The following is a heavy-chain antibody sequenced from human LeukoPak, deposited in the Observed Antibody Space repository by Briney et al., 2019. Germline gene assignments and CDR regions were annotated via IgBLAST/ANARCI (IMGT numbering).Heavy chain of an antibody. J-gene: IGHJ4*02. Sequence: ASVKVSCKASGYTFTGYYMHWVRQAPGQGLEWMGWINPNSGGTNYAQKLQGRVTMTRDTSISTAYMELSRMRADDTAVYYCGREGILLKKDYWGQGTLVTVSS. CDR3: GREGILLKKDY. D-gene: IGHD2/OR15-2a*01. CDR2: INPNSGGT. V-gene: IGHV1-2*02. CDR1: GYTFTGYY.